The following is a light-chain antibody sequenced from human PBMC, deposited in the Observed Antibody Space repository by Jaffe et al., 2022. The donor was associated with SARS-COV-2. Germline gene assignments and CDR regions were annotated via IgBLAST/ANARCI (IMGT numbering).Light chain of an antibody. Sequence: DIVLTQSPDSLAVSLGERATINCKSSQSVLHRSSNKNYLAWYQQKPGQPPKLLINWASTRESGVPDRFSGSGSGTDFTLTVSSLQAEDVAVYYCQQYFGTPRHAFGRGTKLEIK. V-gene: IGKV4-1*01. CDR2: WAS. J-gene: IGKJ2*01. CDR1: QSVLHRSSNKNY. CDR3: QQYFGTPRHA.